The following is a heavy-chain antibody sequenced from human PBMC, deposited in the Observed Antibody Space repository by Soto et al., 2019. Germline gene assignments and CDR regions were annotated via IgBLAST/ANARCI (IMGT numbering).Heavy chain of an antibody. J-gene: IGHJ5*02. D-gene: IGHD5-18*01. Sequence: SETLSLTCTVSGGSISSGGYYWSWIRQHPGKGLEWIGYIYYSGSTYYNPSLKSRVTISVDTSKNQFSLKLSSVTAADTAVYYCARAGATAMVSYIPWFDPWGQVTLVTVSS. CDR1: GGSISSGGYY. V-gene: IGHV4-31*03. CDR3: ARAGATAMVSYIPWFDP. CDR2: IYYSGST.